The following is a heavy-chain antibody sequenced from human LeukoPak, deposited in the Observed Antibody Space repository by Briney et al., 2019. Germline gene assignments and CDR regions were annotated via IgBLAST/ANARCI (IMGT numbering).Heavy chain of an antibody. CDR3: AREVNYYDSSGYYRALDY. CDR2: IYYSGST. CDR1: GGSISSYY. V-gene: IGHV4-59*01. Sequence: SETLSLTCTVSGGSISSYYWSWIRQPPGKGLEWIGYIYYSGSTNYNPSLKSRVTISVDTSKNQFSLKLSSVTAADTAVYYCAREVNYYDSSGYYRALDYWGQGTLVTVSS. D-gene: IGHD3-22*01. J-gene: IGHJ4*02.